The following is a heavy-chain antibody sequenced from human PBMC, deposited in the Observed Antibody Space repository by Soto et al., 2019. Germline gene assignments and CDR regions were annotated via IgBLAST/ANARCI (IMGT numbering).Heavy chain of an antibody. J-gene: IGHJ4*02. CDR2: IYYSGST. V-gene: IGHV4-31*03. CDR3: ARVRADCSGGSCYSSYFDY. CDR1: GGSISSGGYY. D-gene: IGHD2-15*01. Sequence: SETLSLTCTVSGGSISSGGYYWSWIRQHPGKGLEWIGYIYYSGSTYYNPSLKSRVTISVDTSNNQLPLKLSSVTVADTAVYYFARVRADCSGGSCYSSYFDYWGQGTLVTVSS.